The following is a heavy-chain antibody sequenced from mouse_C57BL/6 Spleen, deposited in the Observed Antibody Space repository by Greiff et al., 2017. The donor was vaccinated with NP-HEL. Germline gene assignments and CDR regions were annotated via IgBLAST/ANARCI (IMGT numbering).Heavy chain of an antibody. J-gene: IGHJ2*01. D-gene: IGHD1-1*01. V-gene: IGHV1-54*01. CDR3: ARETTVVAPYYIDY. Sequence: VKLQESGAELVRPGTSVKVSCKASGYAFTNYLIEWVKQRPGQGLEWIGVINPGSGGTNYNEKFKGKATLTADKSSSTAYMQLSSLTSEDSAVYFCARETTVVAPYYIDYWGQGTTLTVSS. CDR1: GYAFTNYL. CDR2: INPGSGGT.